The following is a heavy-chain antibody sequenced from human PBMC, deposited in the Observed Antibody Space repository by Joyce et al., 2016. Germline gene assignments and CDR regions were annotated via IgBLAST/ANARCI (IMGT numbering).Heavy chain of an antibody. CDR3: ARRQAGYFFGMDV. D-gene: IGHD3-9*01. CDR1: GGSTISYY. CDR2: IYYTGRT. V-gene: IGHV4-59*01. J-gene: IGHJ6*02. Sequence: QVQLQESGRGLLKPSETLSLSCAVSGGSTISYYWRWVRQSPEKGLEWIGYIYYTGRTDYNPSLKSRVTIAIDSSKNQFSLQLTSVTAADTATYFCARRQAGYFFGMDVWGPGTTVIVSS.